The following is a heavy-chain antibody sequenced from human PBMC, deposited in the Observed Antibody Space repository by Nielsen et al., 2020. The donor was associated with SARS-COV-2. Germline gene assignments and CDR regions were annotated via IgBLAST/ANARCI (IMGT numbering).Heavy chain of an antibody. J-gene: IGHJ5*02. D-gene: IGHD3-10*01. CDR1: GGSISSGDYY. Sequence: SETLSLTCTVSGGSISSGDYYWSWIRQPPGKGLEWIGYIYYSGSTYYNPSLKSRVTISVDTSKNQFSLKLSSVTAADTAVYYCAREWWGRGVMDPNWFDPWGQGTLVTVSS. CDR3: AREWWGRGVMDPNWFDP. CDR2: IYYSGST. V-gene: IGHV4-30-4*01.